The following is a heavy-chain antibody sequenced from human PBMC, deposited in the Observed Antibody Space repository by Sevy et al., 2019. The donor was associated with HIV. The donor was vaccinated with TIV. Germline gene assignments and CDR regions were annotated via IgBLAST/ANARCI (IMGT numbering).Heavy chain of an antibody. V-gene: IGHV3-53*01. D-gene: IGHD2-21*01. CDR2: IYRGDNI. CDR1: GLTVSDNY. CDR3: ARGLEGCSNAYYFDL. Sequence: GGCLRLSCATSGLTVSDNYMNWVRQAPGKGLEWVSVIYRGDNIYYADFVKGRFTLSRDTDKNMVYLQMNSLRVEDTALYYCARGLEGCSNAYYFDLWGQGILVTVSS. J-gene: IGHJ4*02.